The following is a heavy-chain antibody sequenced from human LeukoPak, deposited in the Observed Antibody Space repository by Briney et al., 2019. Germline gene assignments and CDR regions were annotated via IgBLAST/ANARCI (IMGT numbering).Heavy chain of an antibody. Sequence: PGGSLRLSCAASGFTVSGNYMSWVRQAPGKGLEWVSVIYSGGSTYYADSVKGRFTISRDNSKNTLYLQMNSLRAEDTAVYYCARDHPTYSAYYYYGMDVWGQGTTVTVSS. CDR1: GFTVSGNY. CDR3: ARDHPTYSAYYYYGMDV. V-gene: IGHV3-66*01. D-gene: IGHD2-15*01. J-gene: IGHJ6*02. CDR2: IYSGGST.